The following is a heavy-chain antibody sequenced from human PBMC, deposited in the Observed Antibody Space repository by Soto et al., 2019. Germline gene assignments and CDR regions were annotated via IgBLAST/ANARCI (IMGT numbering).Heavy chain of an antibody. J-gene: IGHJ4*02. CDR3: ARGVWRQIDY. Sequence: QVQLQESGPGLVKPSETLSLTCSVSGGSIGSYYWSWIRQPPGKGLEWIGSIYYSGSTNYNPSLKSRVTMSADKAKLKFSLTLSSVAAADTAVYYCARGVWRQIDYWGQGTLVTVSS. D-gene: IGHD3-3*01. CDR2: IYYSGST. V-gene: IGHV4-59*08. CDR1: GGSIGSYY.